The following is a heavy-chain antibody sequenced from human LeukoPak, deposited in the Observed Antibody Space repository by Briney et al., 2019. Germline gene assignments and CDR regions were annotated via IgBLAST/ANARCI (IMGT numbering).Heavy chain of an antibody. CDR3: VRETKSGSYFDY. V-gene: IGHV3-30*02. CDR1: RFTFSNYD. CDR2: IRYDGSKT. J-gene: IGHJ4*02. Sequence: PGGSLRLSCTASRFTFSNYDMHWVRQAPGKGLEWVAFIRYDGSKTYYADSVKGRFTISRDNSNSTMYLQMNNLSPEDTAVYYCVRETKSGSYFDYWGQGTLVTVSS. D-gene: IGHD1-26*01.